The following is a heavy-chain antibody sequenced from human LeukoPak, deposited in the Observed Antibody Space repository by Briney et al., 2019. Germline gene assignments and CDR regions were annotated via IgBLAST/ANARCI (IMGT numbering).Heavy chain of an antibody. Sequence: SVKVSCKASGYTFTSCYMHWVRQAPGQGLEWMGGIIPIFGTANYAQKFQGRVTITTDESTSTAYMELSSLRSEDTAVYFCARGAMATITWFDYWGQGTLVTVSS. V-gene: IGHV1-69*05. CDR3: ARGAMATITWFDY. D-gene: IGHD5-24*01. CDR1: GYTFTSCY. CDR2: IIPIFGTA. J-gene: IGHJ4*02.